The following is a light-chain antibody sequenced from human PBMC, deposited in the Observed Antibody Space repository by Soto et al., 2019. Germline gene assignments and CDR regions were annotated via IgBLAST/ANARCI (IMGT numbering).Light chain of an antibody. CDR1: HSVDSTH. CDR2: GAS. Sequence: EIVLTQSPGTLSLSPGERATLSCRTSHSVDSTHLAWYQQKPGQAPRLLIYGASGRATGIPDRFGGSGSGTDFTLTISRLEPEDLAVSYCQHYGDARTFGQGTKVEVK. J-gene: IGKJ1*01. V-gene: IGKV3-20*01. CDR3: QHYGDART.